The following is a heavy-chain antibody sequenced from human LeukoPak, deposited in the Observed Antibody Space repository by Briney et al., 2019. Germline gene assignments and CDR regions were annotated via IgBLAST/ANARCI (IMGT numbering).Heavy chain of an antibody. D-gene: IGHD3-16*02. J-gene: IGHJ4*02. Sequence: GASVKVSCKASGYTFTSYGISWVRQAPGQGLEWMGWISAYNGNTNYAQKLQGRVTMTTDTSTSTAYTELRSLRSDDTAVYYCARDGSYIGGVIVSGDYWGQGTLVTVSS. CDR3: ARDGSYIGGVIVSGDY. CDR1: GYTFTSYG. CDR2: ISAYNGNT. V-gene: IGHV1-18*01.